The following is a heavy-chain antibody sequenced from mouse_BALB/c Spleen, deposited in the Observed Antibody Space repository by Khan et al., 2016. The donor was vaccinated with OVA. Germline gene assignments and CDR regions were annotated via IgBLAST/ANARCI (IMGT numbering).Heavy chain of an antibody. CDR1: GFTFSKYA. V-gene: IGHV5-9-3*01. CDR2: ISSGGGSYI. Sequence: EVELVESGGGLVKPGDSLKLSCEASGFTFSKYAMSWVRQTPEKRLEWVATISSGGGSYIYYPDSVKGRFTIFRDNAKNTLFLQMSSLRSEDTAMYYCSRVYFGYFYYWGQGTTLTVSS. J-gene: IGHJ2*01. CDR3: SRVYFGYFYY. D-gene: IGHD1-1*01.